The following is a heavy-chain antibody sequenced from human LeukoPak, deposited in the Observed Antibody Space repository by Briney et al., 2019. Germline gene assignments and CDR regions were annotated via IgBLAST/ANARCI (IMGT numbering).Heavy chain of an antibody. CDR3: TREEGGSYYRH. CDR1: GFTFSTYW. D-gene: IGHD1-26*01. Sequence: GGSLRLSCAASGFTFSTYWMTWVRQAPGKGLEWVANINQDGSEKYYVDSVKGRFTISRDNAKNSLYLQMNSLRAEDTAVYYCTREEGGSYYRHWGQETLVTVSS. V-gene: IGHV3-7*05. CDR2: INQDGSEK. J-gene: IGHJ4*02.